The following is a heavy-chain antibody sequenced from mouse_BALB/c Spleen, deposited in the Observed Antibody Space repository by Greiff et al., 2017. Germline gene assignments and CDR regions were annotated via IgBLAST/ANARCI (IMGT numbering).Heavy chain of an antibody. Sequence: EVQLQESGGGLVKPGGSLKLSCAASGFAFSSYDMSWVRQTPEKRLEWVAYISSGGGSTYYPDTVKGRFTISRDNAKNTLYLQMSSLKSEDTAMYYCARGAYKKGYFDYWGQGTTLTVSS. CDR1: GFAFSSYD. CDR2: ISSGGGST. CDR3: ARGAYKKGYFDY. V-gene: IGHV5-12-1*01. D-gene: IGHD1-3*01. J-gene: IGHJ2*01.